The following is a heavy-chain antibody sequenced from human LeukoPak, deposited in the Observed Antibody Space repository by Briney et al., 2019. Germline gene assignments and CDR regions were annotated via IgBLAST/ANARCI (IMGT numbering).Heavy chain of an antibody. J-gene: IGHJ4*02. CDR2: INHSGST. CDR1: GGSFSGYY. D-gene: IGHD5-12*01. Sequence: SETLSLTCAVYGGSFSGYYWSWIRQPPGKGLEWIGEINHSGSTNYNPSLKSRVTISVDTSKNQFSLKVSSVTAADTAVYYCAREGGYDQIDYWGQGTLVTVSS. V-gene: IGHV4-34*01. CDR3: AREGGYDQIDY.